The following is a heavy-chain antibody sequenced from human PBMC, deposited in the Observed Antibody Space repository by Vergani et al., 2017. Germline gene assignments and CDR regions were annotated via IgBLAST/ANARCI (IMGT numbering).Heavy chain of an antibody. Sequence: QVQLQQWGAGLLKPSETLSLTCTVSGGSISSGGYYWSWIRQHPGKGLEWIGYIYYSGSTYYNPSLKSRVTISVDTSKNQFSLKLSSVTAADTAVYYCARGVVATGLDYWGQGTLVTVSS. CDR2: IYYSGST. V-gene: IGHV4-31*03. CDR1: GGSISSGGYY. CDR3: ARGVVATGLDY. J-gene: IGHJ4*02. D-gene: IGHD5-12*01.